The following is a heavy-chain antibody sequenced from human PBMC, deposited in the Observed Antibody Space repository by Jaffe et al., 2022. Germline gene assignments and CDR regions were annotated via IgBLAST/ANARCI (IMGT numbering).Heavy chain of an antibody. J-gene: IGHJ6*03. Sequence: QLQLQESGPGLVKPSETLSLTCTVSGGSISSSSYYWGWIRQPPGKGLEWIGSIYYSGSTYYNPSLKSRVTISVDTSKNQFSLKLSSVTAADTAVYYCARHRKYCSSICPRPIRYYYYMDVWGKGTTVTVSS. CDR1: GGSISSSSYY. CDR2: IYYSGST. D-gene: IGHD2-2*01. V-gene: IGHV4-39*01. CDR3: ARHRKYCSSICPRPIRYYYYMDV.